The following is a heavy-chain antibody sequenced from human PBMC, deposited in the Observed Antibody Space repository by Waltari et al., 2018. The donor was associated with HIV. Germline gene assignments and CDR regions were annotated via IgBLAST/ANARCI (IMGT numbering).Heavy chain of an antibody. CDR3: ARPMNYGDYPYYFDY. CDR2: ISYDGRNK. D-gene: IGHD4-17*01. Sequence: QVQLVESGGGVVQPARSLRPSCAASGFTVSSSAMHWVRRAPGKGLEWVAVISYDGRNKYYADSVKGRFTISRDNSKNTLYLQMNSLRAEDTAVYYCARPMNYGDYPYYFDYWGQGTLVTVSS. V-gene: IGHV3-30*01. J-gene: IGHJ4*02. CDR1: GFTVSSSA.